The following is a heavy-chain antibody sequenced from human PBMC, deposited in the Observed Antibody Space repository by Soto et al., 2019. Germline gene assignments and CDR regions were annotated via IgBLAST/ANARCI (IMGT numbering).Heavy chain of an antibody. D-gene: IGHD2-2*01. CDR2: INPSGGST. CDR1: GYTFTSYY. J-gene: IGHJ3*02. Sequence: ASVKVSCKASGYTFTSYYMHWVRQAPGQGLEWMGIINPSGGSTSYAQKFQGRVTMTRDTSTSTVYMELSSLRPEDTAVYYCARDRGYCISTSCPRAFDIWGQGTMVTVSS. V-gene: IGHV1-46*01. CDR3: ARDRGYCISTSCPRAFDI.